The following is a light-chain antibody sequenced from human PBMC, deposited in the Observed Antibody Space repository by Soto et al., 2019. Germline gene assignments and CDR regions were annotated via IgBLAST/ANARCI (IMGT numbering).Light chain of an antibody. CDR3: QQSHSIPLT. Sequence: DIQMTQSPSSLSASVGGRVTITCRTSQRISSHLNWYQQKPGKAPKLLIYAASILQSGVPSRFSGSGSGTEFTLTIGGLQPEDFASYSCQQSHSIPLTFGGGTRVEIK. CDR1: QRISSH. J-gene: IGKJ4*01. V-gene: IGKV1-39*01. CDR2: AAS.